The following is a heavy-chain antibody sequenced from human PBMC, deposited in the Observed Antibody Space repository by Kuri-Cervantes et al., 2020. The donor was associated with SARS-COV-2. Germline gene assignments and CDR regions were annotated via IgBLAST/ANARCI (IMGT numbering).Heavy chain of an antibody. CDR2: INHSGST. D-gene: IGHD6-19*01. V-gene: IGHV4-34*01. CDR1: GGSFSGYY. CDR3: ARGVGAAVAGTLITIYYYYGMDA. Sequence: ESLKISCAVYGGSFSGYYWSWIRQPPGKGLEWIGEINHSGSTNYNPSLKSRVTISVDTSKNQFSLKLSSVTAADTAVYYCARGVGAAVAGTLITIYYYYGMDAWGQGTTVTVSS. J-gene: IGHJ6*02.